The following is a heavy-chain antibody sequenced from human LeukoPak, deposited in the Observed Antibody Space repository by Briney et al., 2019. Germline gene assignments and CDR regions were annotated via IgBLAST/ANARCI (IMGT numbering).Heavy chain of an antibody. J-gene: IGHJ4*02. CDR1: DGSISISDYY. Sequence: SETLSLTCIVADGSISISDYYWGWIRQPPGRGLEWIGSIYYSGSTYYNPSLKSRVTISVDTSKNQFSLKLSSVTAADTAVYYCARLGVQLLVFDYWGQGTLVTVSS. D-gene: IGHD5-18*01. CDR2: IYYSGST. V-gene: IGHV4-39*01. CDR3: ARLGVQLLVFDY.